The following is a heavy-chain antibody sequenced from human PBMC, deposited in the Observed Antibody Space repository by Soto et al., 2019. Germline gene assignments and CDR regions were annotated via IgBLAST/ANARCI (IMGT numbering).Heavy chain of an antibody. CDR1: GYTFFTYD. Sequence: QVHLVQSGVEAKTPGASVKVSCQASGYTFFTYDISWVRQAPGQGLEWMGWISTYSGATKYAQKFQGRVTMTTDTSTTTAYLELRSLRSDDTAVYYCARHHGPTTSENWFDPWGQGTLVTVSS. D-gene: IGHD5-12*01. V-gene: IGHV1-18*01. CDR2: ISTYSGAT. CDR3: ARHHGPTTSENWFDP. J-gene: IGHJ5*02.